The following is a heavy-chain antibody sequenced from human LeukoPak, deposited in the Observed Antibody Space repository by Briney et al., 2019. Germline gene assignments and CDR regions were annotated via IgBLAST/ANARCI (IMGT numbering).Heavy chain of an antibody. D-gene: IGHD6-19*01. CDR3: ARGAAAVAAKDY. J-gene: IGHJ4*02. Sequence: SETLSLTCAVYGGSFSGYYWSWIRQPPGKGLEWIGEINHSGSTNYNPSLKSRVTISVDTSKNQFSLKLSSVTAADTAVYYCARGAAAVAAKDYWGQGTLVTVSS. CDR2: INHSGST. V-gene: IGHV4-34*01. CDR1: GGSFSGYY.